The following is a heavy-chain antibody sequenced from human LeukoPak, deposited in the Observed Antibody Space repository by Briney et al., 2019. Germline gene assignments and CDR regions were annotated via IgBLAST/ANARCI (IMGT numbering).Heavy chain of an antibody. CDR3: ARAGELVVSTSPYGMDV. J-gene: IGHJ6*02. D-gene: IGHD2-2*01. Sequence: SETLSLTCAVSGGSISGCGYCWSCIRPRTGMGLEWVGYLCYSGSTYYNPSLKSRVTISVDTSKNQFSLKLSSVTAAGTAVYYCARAGELVVSTSPYGMDVWGQGTTVTVSS. CDR1: GGSISGCGYC. CDR2: LCYSGST. V-gene: IGHV4-30-4*08.